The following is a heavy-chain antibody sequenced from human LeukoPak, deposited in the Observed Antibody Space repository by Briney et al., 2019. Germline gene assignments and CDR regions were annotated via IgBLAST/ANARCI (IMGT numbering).Heavy chain of an antibody. Sequence: GRSLRLSCAASGFTFSSYAMHWVRQAPGKGLEWVAVISYDGSNKYYADSVKGRFTISRDDAKNSLYLQMNSLRAEDTAVYYCASPTSGYDGFDIWGQGTMVTVSS. CDR1: GFTFSSYA. V-gene: IGHV3-30-3*01. J-gene: IGHJ3*02. CDR3: ASPTSGYDGFDI. CDR2: ISYDGSNK. D-gene: IGHD5-12*01.